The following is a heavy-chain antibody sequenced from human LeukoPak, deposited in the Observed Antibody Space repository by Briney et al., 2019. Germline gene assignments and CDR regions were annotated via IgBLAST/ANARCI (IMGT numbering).Heavy chain of an antibody. V-gene: IGHV3-73*01. Sequence: PGGSLRLSCAASGFTFSGSAMHWVRQASGKGLEWVGRIRSKANSYATAYAASVKGRFTISRDDSKNTAYLQMNSLKTEDTAVYYCTRLSRGVYYDSSGFDYWGQGTLVTVSS. CDR2: IRSKANSYAT. J-gene: IGHJ4*02. CDR1: GFTFSGSA. CDR3: TRLSRGVYYDSSGFDY. D-gene: IGHD3-22*01.